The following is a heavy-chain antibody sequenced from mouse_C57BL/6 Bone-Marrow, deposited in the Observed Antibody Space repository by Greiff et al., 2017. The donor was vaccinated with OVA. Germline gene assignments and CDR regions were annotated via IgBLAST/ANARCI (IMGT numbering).Heavy chain of an antibody. CDR1: GYTFTSYT. V-gene: IGHV1-4*01. Sequence: QVQLQQSGADLARPGASVKLSCKASGYTFTSYTMHWVKQRPGQGLEWIGYINTSSGYTKYNQEFYDKATLTAAKSSNTAYMQMSSLTSEDSAVYYCAREGTHFFDYWGQGTTLTVSS. CDR2: INTSSGYT. CDR3: AREGTHFFDY. J-gene: IGHJ2*01.